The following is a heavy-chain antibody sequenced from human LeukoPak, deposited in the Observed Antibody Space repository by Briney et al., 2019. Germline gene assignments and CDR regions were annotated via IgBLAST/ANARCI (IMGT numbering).Heavy chain of an antibody. D-gene: IGHD7-27*01. CDR2: IKSITDGGAT. V-gene: IGHV3-15*01. CDR1: GFTFSVAW. CDR3: ITEPPGVVF. Sequence: PGGSLRLSCAASGFTFSVAWMNWVRQAPGKGLEWVGRIKSITDGGATDYAAPVKDRFTISRNDSEKTLYLQMNSVKTEDTAVYYCITEPPGVVFWGQGTLVTVSS. J-gene: IGHJ4*02.